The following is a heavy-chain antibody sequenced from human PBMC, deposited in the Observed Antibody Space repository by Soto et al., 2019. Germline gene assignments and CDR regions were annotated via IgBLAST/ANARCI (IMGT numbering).Heavy chain of an antibody. V-gene: IGHV3-7*03. J-gene: IGHJ4*02. CDR1: GFTFTTCL. D-gene: IGHD3-22*01. CDR3: ASRPCEVNYYGVFDY. CDR2: INRDGSDK. Sequence: PGGSRRRSCAASGFTFTTCLMTWGGQAPGKGLEWVANINRDGSDKDYVDSVNGRFTISRDKAKNSRILQMNSLRAEDTAVYYCASRPCEVNYYGVFDYWGQGALVTFSS.